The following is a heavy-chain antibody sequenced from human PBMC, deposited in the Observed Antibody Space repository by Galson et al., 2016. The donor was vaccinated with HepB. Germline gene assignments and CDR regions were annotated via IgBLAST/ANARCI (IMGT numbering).Heavy chain of an antibody. J-gene: IGHJ3*02. CDR3: AKERGSGLTMVRGVLDPFDI. D-gene: IGHD3-10*01. CDR1: GSTFSTYA. Sequence: SLRLSCAGSGSTFSTYAMNWVRQAPGKGLEWASSIRGSGGGIDYADSVKGRFTISRDNSKNTLYLQMNSLRAEDTAVYYCAKERGSGLTMVRGVLDPFDIWGQGTLVTVSS. CDR2: IRGSGGGI. V-gene: IGHV3-23*01.